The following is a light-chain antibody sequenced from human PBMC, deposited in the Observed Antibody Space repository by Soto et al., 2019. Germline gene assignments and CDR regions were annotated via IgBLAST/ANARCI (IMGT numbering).Light chain of an antibody. Sequence: EIVLTQSPATLSLSPGERATLSCRASQSVSSYLAWYQQKPGQAPRLLIYDASNRATGIPARFSGSGSGTDCTLTSSSLEPEDFAVYYCQQRSNWPYTFGQGTKLEIK. J-gene: IGKJ2*01. V-gene: IGKV3-11*01. CDR3: QQRSNWPYT. CDR2: DAS. CDR1: QSVSSY.